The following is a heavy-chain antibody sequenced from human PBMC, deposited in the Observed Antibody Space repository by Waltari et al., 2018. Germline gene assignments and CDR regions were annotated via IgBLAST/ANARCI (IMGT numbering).Heavy chain of an antibody. CDR3: ARHFSDSGSYGAGAFDI. D-gene: IGHD1-26*01. CDR2: IYYSGST. Sequence: QLQLQESGPGLVQPSETLSLTCTVSGGSISSSSYYWGWIRQPPGKGLEWIGSIYYSGSTYYNPSLKSRVTISVDTSKNQFSLKLSSVTAADTAVYYCARHFSDSGSYGAGAFDIWGQGTMVTVSS. J-gene: IGHJ3*02. CDR1: GGSISSSSYY. V-gene: IGHV4-39*01.